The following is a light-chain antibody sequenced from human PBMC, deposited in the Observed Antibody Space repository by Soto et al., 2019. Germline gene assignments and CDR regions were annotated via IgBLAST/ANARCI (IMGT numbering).Light chain of an antibody. J-gene: IGKJ1*01. CDR1: QIVSNF. Sequence: EIVLTQSPATLSLSPGERATISCRASQIVSNFLAWYQQKLGQVSRFLFYVASSRAIGIPASFSGSGFGTDFTLTISSLEPEDCAVYYCQQRSNWPPRWTFGQGTKVDIK. V-gene: IGKV3-11*01. CDR3: QQRSNWPPRWT. CDR2: VAS.